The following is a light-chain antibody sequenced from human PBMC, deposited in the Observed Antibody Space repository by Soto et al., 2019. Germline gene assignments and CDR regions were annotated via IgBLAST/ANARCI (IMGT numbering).Light chain of an antibody. Sequence: EIVLTQSPATLSLSPGERATLSCRASQSISSYLGWYQQKPGQAPRLLIYDASNWAAGIPARLSGSGSGTDFTLTISSLEPEDFAVYYCQQRSKWPLTFGGGTKVEIK. CDR2: DAS. V-gene: IGKV3-11*01. J-gene: IGKJ4*01. CDR3: QQRSKWPLT. CDR1: QSISSY.